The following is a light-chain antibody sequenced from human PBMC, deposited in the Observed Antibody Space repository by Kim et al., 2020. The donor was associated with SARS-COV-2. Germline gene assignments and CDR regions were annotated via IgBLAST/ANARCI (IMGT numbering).Light chain of an antibody. V-gene: IGLV1-47*01. CDR3: AAWDDSLSVPMAVV. CDR1: RSNIGSDY. Sequence: QSVLTQPPSASGTPGERVTLSCSGSRSNIGSDYVYWYQQLPGTAPKLLIYRYNQRPSGVPDRFSGSKSGTSASLAISGLRSEDEADYYCAAWDDSLSVPMAVVFGGGTQLTVL. CDR2: RYN. J-gene: IGLJ2*01.